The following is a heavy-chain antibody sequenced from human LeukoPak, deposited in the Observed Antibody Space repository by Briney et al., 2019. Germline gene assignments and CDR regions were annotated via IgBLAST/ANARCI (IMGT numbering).Heavy chain of an antibody. CDR1: GYTFTSYY. D-gene: IGHD2-21*01. CDR2: IDPSGGST. CDR3: ARDCGHQAWDFDY. V-gene: IGHV1-46*01. Sequence: ASVKVSCKASGYTFTSYYMHWVRQAPGQGLEWMGIIDPSGGSTTYAQKFQGRVTMTRDTSTSTVYMELSSLRSEDTAVYYCARDCGHQAWDFDYWGQGTLVTVSS. J-gene: IGHJ4*02.